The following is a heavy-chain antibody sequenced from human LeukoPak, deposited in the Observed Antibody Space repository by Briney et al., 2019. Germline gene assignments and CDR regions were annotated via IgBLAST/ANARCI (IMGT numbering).Heavy chain of an antibody. CDR2: ISAYNGNT. V-gene: IGHV1-18*01. D-gene: IGHD3-10*01. CDR3: ARDPLLLWFGELFDNWFDP. J-gene: IGHJ5*02. CDR1: GYTFTSYG. Sequence: ASVKVSCKASGYTFTSYGISWVRQAPGQGLEWMGWISAYNGNTNYAQKLQGRVTMTTDTSTSTAYIELRSLRSDDTAVYYCARDPLLLWFGELFDNWFDPWGQGTLVTVSS.